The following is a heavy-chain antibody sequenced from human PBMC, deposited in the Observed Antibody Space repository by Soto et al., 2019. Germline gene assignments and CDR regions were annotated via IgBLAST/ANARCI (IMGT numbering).Heavy chain of an antibody. CDR1: GFTFSSYA. J-gene: IGHJ4*02. V-gene: IGHV3-30-3*01. CDR2: ISYDGSNK. Sequence: GGSLRLSCAASGFTFSSYAMHWVRQAPGKGLEWVAVISYDGSNKYYADSVKGRFTISRDNSKNTLYLQMNSLRAEDTAVYYCARHREVDTAMVTGSYVYWGQGTLVTVSS. D-gene: IGHD5-18*01. CDR3: ARHREVDTAMVTGSYVY.